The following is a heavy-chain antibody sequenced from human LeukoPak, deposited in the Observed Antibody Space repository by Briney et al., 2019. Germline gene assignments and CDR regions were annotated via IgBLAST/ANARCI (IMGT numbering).Heavy chain of an antibody. V-gene: IGHV3-23*01. CDR1: GFTFSTFA. CDR3: AKDRGY. Sequence: GGSLRLSCAASGFTFSTFAMTWVRQARGKGLGWVSAISGTGGNTYYADSVKGRFTISRDNSKNTLYLQMNSLRAEDTAVYYCAKDRGYWGQGTLVTVSS. D-gene: IGHD5-24*01. J-gene: IGHJ4*02. CDR2: ISGTGGNT.